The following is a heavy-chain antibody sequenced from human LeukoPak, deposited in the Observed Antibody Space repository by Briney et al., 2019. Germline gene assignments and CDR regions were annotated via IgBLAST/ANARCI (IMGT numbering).Heavy chain of an antibody. V-gene: IGHV4-30-4*07. Sequence: PSETRSLTCAVSGGSISSGGYSWSWIRQPPGKVLEWIGYIYYSGSTYYNPSLESRVTISVDTSRNQFSLKLSSVTAADTAVYYCARVSYYDSSGYHDYWGQGTLVTVSS. CDR3: ARVSYYDSSGYHDY. J-gene: IGHJ4*02. CDR1: GGSISSGGYS. D-gene: IGHD3-22*01. CDR2: IYYSGST.